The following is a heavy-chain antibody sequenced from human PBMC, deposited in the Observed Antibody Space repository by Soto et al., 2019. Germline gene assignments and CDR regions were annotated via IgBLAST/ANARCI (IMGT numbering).Heavy chain of an antibody. CDR3: ARGPPGRGYSYGYFGY. V-gene: IGHV1-2*04. CDR2: INPNSGGT. J-gene: IGHJ4*02. CDR1: GYTFTGYY. D-gene: IGHD5-18*01. Sequence: QVQRVQSGAEVKKPGASVKVSCKASGYTFTGYYMHWVRQAPGQGLEWMGWINPNSGGTNYAQKSQGWVTMTRDTSISTAYMELSRLRSDDTAVYYCARGPPGRGYSYGYFGYWGQGTLVTVSS.